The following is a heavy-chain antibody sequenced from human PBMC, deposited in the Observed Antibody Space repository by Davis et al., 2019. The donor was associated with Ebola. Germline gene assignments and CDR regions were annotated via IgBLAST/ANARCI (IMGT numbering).Heavy chain of an antibody. V-gene: IGHV3-7*03. Sequence: GESLKISCAASGFSFSSYWMSWVRQAPGKGLEWVASIKQDGSEKYYVDSVKGRFTISRDNAKNSLYLQMNSLRAEDTAVYYCAKDFVLGRYSSSWFSDYWGQGTLVTVSS. CDR2: IKQDGSEK. J-gene: IGHJ4*02. CDR3: AKDFVLGRYSSSWFSDY. CDR1: GFSFSSYW. D-gene: IGHD6-13*01.